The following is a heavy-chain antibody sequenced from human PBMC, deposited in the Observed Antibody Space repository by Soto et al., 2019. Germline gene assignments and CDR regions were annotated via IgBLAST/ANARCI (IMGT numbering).Heavy chain of an antibody. CDR1: GGTFSSYA. J-gene: IGHJ4*02. V-gene: IGHV1-69*13. CDR2: IIPIFGTA. CDR3: ARGVNWLLYY. D-gene: IGHD3-9*01. Sequence: ASVKVSFKASGGTFSSYAISWVRQAPGQGLEWMGGIIPIFGTANYAQKFQGRVTITADESTSTAYMELSSLRSEDTAVYYCARGVNWLLYYWGQGTLVTVSS.